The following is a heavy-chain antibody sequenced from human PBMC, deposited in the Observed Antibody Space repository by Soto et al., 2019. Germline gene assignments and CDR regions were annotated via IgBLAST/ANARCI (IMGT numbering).Heavy chain of an antibody. D-gene: IGHD6-13*01. V-gene: IGHV1-18*01. CDR2: ISAYNGNT. Sequence: ASVKVSCKASGYTFTSYGIHWVRRAPGQGLEWMGWISAYNGNTNYAQKLQDRVTMTTDTFTSTAYMELRSLRSDDSAVYYCARERDGSSWSSAEYFQHWGQGTLVTASS. J-gene: IGHJ1*01. CDR1: GYTFTSYG. CDR3: ARERDGSSWSSAEYFQH.